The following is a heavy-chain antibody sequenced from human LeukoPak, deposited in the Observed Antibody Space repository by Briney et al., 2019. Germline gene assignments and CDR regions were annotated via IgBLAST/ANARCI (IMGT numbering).Heavy chain of an antibody. V-gene: IGHV3-48*03. CDR3: VCYDNAAEYFHY. CDR1: GFSFSSYE. J-gene: IGHJ1*01. CDR2: ISSSGSTI. Sequence: PGGSLRLSCAASGFSFSSYEMNWVRQAPGKGLEWVSYISSSGSTIYYADSVKGRFTISRDNAKNSLYLQMNSLRAEDTALYYCVCYDNAAEYFHYWGQGTLVTVSS. D-gene: IGHD3-22*01.